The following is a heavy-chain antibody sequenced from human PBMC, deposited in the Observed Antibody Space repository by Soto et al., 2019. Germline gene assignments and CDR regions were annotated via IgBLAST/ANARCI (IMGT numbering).Heavy chain of an antibody. CDR2: INGSGGST. CDR3: ASRYSFGWSYYFDY. J-gene: IGHJ4*02. D-gene: IGHD6-19*01. Sequence: EVQLLESGGGLVQPGGSLRLSCAASGFTFSSYAMSWVRQAPGKGLEWVSAINGSGGSTYYADSVKGRFTISRDNSKNTLYLQMNSLRAEDTAVYYCASRYSFGWSYYFDYWGQGTLVTVSS. CDR1: GFTFSSYA. V-gene: IGHV3-23*01.